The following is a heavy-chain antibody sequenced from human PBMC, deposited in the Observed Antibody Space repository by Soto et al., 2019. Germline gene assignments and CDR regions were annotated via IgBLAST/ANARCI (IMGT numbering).Heavy chain of an antibody. J-gene: IGHJ6*03. D-gene: IGHD6-19*01. CDR3: ARDRGVAPPVAGNTHYYYYMDV. CDR1: GYSFTNYG. V-gene: IGHV1-18*01. CDR2: ISAFNGNT. Sequence: QDQLLQSGAEVKKPGASVTVSCKASGYSFTNYGITWVRQAPGQGLEWMGWISAFNGNTHYAQKLQGRVTMTPDASTSTAYMELRSLRSDGTAVYYCARDRGVAPPVAGNTHYYYYMDVWGKGTTVTVSS.